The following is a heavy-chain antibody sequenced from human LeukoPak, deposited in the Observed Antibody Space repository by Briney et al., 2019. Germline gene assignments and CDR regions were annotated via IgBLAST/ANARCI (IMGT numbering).Heavy chain of an antibody. Sequence: GGSLRLSCAASGFTFSSYSMNWVRQAPGKGLEWVSAISGSGGSTYYADSVKGRFTISRDNSKNTLYLQMNSLRAEDTAVYYCAIPLGAGATTLYYYGMDVWGQGTTVTVSS. CDR2: ISGSGGST. D-gene: IGHD1-26*01. CDR1: GFTFSSYS. J-gene: IGHJ6*02. CDR3: AIPLGAGATTLYYYGMDV. V-gene: IGHV3-23*01.